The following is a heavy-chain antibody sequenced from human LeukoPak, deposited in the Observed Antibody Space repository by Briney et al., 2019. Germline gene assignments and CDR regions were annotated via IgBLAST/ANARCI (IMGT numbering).Heavy chain of an antibody. CDR2: ISSSSSYI. Sequence: KSGGSLRLSCAASGFTFSSYSMNWVRQAPGKGLEWVSSISSSSSYIYYADSVKGRFTISRDNAKNSLYLQMNSLRAEDTAVYYCARDPIVGAEDNWGQGTLVTVSS. D-gene: IGHD1-26*01. CDR3: ARDPIVGAEDN. CDR1: GFTFSSYS. J-gene: IGHJ4*02. V-gene: IGHV3-21*01.